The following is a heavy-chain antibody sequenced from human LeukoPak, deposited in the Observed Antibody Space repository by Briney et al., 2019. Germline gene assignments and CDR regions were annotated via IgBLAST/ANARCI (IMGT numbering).Heavy chain of an antibody. J-gene: IGHJ5*02. CDR2: FGGSGGTI. CDR1: GFTLSTYA. CDR3: ARQPGSHGVFWFDP. V-gene: IGHV3-23*01. Sequence: PGGSLRLSCAASGFTLSTYAMSWVRQAPGKGLEWVSHFGGSGGTILYADSVKGRFTISRDNSKNTLYLQMDSLRAEDTAVYYCARQPGSHGVFWFDPWGQGTLVTVSS. D-gene: IGHD1-1*01.